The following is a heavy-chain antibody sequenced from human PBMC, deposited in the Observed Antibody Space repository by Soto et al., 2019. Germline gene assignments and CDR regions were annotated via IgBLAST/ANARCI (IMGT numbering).Heavy chain of an antibody. CDR2: IDPSDSYT. CDR3: ARHLVEPTTILAY. V-gene: IGHV5-10-1*01. D-gene: IGHD1-26*01. Sequence: GEALKISGKGSGYSFTTYWISWVRQMPGKGLEWMGRIDPSDSYTNYSPSCQGHVTISADKSISTAYLQWSSLKASDTAMYYCARHLVEPTTILAYWGQGTLVTVSS. CDR1: GYSFTTYW. J-gene: IGHJ4*02.